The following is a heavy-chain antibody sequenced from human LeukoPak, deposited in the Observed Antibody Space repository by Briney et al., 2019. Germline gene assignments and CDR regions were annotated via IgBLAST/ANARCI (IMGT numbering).Heavy chain of an antibody. CDR3: ARAFFGGRGVTPDAFDI. V-gene: IGHV4-59*12. CDR1: GGSISSYY. D-gene: IGHD3-10*01. J-gene: IGHJ3*02. Sequence: SETMSLTCTVSGGSISSYYWSWIRQPAGKGLEWIGYIYYSGSTYYNPSLKSRVTISVDTSKNQFSLKLSSVTAADTAVYYCARAFFGGRGVTPDAFDIWGQGTMVTVSS. CDR2: IYYSGST.